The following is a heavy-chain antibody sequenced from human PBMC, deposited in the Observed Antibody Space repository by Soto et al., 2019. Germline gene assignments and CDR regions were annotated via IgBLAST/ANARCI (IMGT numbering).Heavy chain of an antibody. J-gene: IGHJ5*02. CDR2: INYSGTT. CDR3: ARVTPLPQRWFDP. CDR1: GGSISGYY. Sequence: SETLSLTCTVSGGSISGYYWSWVRQPPGKGLEWIGYINYSGTTNYSPSLRSRVTISVDTSKNEFSLKLTSVTAADTAVYYCARVTPLPQRWFDPWGQGTQVTVSS. V-gene: IGHV4-59*12.